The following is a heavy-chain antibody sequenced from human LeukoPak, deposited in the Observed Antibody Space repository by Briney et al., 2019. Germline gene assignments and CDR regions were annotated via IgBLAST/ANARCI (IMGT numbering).Heavy chain of an antibody. CDR3: ASLAHFDGSTYYPDF. CDR1: GYTFTGYY. V-gene: IGHV1-2*02. Sequence: ASVKVSCKASGYTFTGYYMHWVRQAPGQGVEWMGWMHPNSGGTNYAQNFQGRVTMTRDTSITTAYMELSRLTSDDTAVYYCASLAHFDGSTYYPDFWGQGTLVTVSS. J-gene: IGHJ4*02. D-gene: IGHD3-22*01. CDR2: MHPNSGGT.